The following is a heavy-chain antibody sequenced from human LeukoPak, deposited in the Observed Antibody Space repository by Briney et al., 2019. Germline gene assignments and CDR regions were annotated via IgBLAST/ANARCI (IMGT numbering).Heavy chain of an antibody. V-gene: IGHV4-38-2*02. J-gene: IGHJ4*02. CDR3: ARGQRAARPYGY. CDR1: GYSISSGYY. CDR2: IYHSGST. Sequence: SETLSLTCTVSGYSISSGYYWGWIRQPPGKGLEWIGSIYHSGSTYYNPSLKSRVTISVDTSKNQFSLKLSSVTAADTAVYYCARGQRAARPYGYWGQGTLVTVSS. D-gene: IGHD6-6*01.